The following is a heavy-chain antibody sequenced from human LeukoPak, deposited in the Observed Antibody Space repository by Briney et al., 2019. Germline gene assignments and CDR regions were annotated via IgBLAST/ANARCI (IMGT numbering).Heavy chain of an antibody. CDR3: ARLLDNDISGDPDTFDV. CDR1: GGSLSGHY. CDR2: VSYTGRT. D-gene: IGHD3-22*01. V-gene: IGHV4-59*11. Sequence: SETLSLTCTVSGGSLSGHYWSWIRQPPGKRLEWIGYVSYTGRTKYNPSLQSRVTISIDTSKNQFSLKLTSVTSADTAVYSCARLLDNDISGDPDTFDVWGQGTTVIVSS. J-gene: IGHJ3*01.